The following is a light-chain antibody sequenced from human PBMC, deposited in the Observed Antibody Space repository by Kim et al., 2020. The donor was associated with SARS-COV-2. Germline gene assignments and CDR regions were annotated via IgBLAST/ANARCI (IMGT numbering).Light chain of an antibody. CDR2: GKN. V-gene: IGLV3-19*01. CDR1: SPRSYY. J-gene: IGLJ3*02. CDR3: NSRDSSGNHWV. Sequence: AWGQTVRITCQGDSPRSYYASWYQQKPGQAPVLVIYGKNNRPSGIPDRFSGSSSGNTASLTITGAQAEDEADYYCNSRDSSGNHWVFGGGTKLTVL.